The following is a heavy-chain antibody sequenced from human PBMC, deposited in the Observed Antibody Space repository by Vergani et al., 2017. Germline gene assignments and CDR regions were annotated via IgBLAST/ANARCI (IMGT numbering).Heavy chain of an antibody. J-gene: IGHJ3*02. D-gene: IGHD4-11*01. CDR2: LYYSGRT. CDR1: GGSISSYY. CDR3: ARESNYASPQTDAFDI. V-gene: IGHV4-59*01. Sequence: QVQLQESGPGLVKPSETLSLTCTVSGGSISSYYWSWIRQPPGKGLEWIGYLYYSGRTNYNPSLKSRVTISVDTSKNQFSLKLSSVTAADTAVYYCARESNYASPQTDAFDIWGQGTMVTVSS.